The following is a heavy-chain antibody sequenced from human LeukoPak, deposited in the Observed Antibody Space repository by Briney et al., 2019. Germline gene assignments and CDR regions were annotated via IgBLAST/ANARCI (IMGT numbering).Heavy chain of an antibody. CDR2: ISGSGGST. CDR3: AKDLGGYSSSWYDYGMDV. V-gene: IGHV3-23*01. CDR1: GFSFRDYT. D-gene: IGHD6-13*01. Sequence: PGGSLRLSCAASGFSFRDYTMNWVRQAPGKGLEWVSAISGSGGSTYYADSVKGRFTISRDNSKNTLYLQMNSLRAEDTAVYYCAKDLGGYSSSWYDYGMDVWGQGTTVTVSS. J-gene: IGHJ6*02.